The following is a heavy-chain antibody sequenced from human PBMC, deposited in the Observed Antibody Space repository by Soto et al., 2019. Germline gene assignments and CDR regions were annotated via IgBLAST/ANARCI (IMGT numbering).Heavy chain of an antibody. Sequence: VELVESGGDLVQPGGSLRLTCPASSFLFSSYTMNWVRQAPGKGLEWIAYISGSGATIHYADSVKGRFTISRDNAKKSLYLQMDSLRVNDTAVYYCASPPRGHAVDLWGQGTLVAVSS. CDR1: SFLFSSYT. CDR2: ISGSGATI. V-gene: IGHV3-48*01. D-gene: IGHD2-2*01. CDR3: ASPPRGHAVDL. J-gene: IGHJ3*01.